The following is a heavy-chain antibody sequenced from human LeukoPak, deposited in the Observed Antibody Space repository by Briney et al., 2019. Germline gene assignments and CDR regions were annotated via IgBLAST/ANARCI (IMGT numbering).Heavy chain of an antibody. J-gene: IGHJ4*02. V-gene: IGHV3-11*06. Sequence: PGGSRRLSCAASGFTFSDYYMSWIRKAPGKGLEGVSYISSSSSYTNYADSVKGRFTISRDNAKNSLYLQMNSLRAEDTAVYYCARVRGYGYYYFDYWGQGTLVTVSS. CDR1: GFTFSDYY. CDR3: ARVRGYGYYYFDY. CDR2: ISSSSSYT. D-gene: IGHD5-18*01.